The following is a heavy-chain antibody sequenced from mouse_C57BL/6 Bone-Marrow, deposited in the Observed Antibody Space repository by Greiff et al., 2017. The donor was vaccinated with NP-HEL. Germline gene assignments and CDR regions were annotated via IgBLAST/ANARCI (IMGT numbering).Heavy chain of an antibody. CDR3: ARRPYYGYNFDY. D-gene: IGHD2-9*01. V-gene: IGHV1-64*01. CDR1: GYTFTSYW. Sequence: QVQLQQPGAELVKPGASVKLSCKASGYTFTSYWMHWVKQRPGQGLEWIGMIHPNSGSTNYNEKFKSKATLTVDKSSSTAYMQLSSLTSEDSAVYYCARRPYYGYNFDYWGQGTTLTVSS. CDR2: IHPNSGST. J-gene: IGHJ2*01.